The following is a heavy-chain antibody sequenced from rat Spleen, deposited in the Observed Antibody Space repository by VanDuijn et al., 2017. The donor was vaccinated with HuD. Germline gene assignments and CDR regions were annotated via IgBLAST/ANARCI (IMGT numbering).Heavy chain of an antibody. CDR3: GRPNQLGGYWYFDF. CDR1: GFSLSNYG. D-gene: IGHD3-4*01. Sequence: QVQLKESGPGLVKPSLTLSLTCTVSGFSLSNYGVIWVRQPPGKGLEWMGTLWAGGGTDLHWTVRSRLSISRDTSTSQVFLKMSSLQPEDTGTYYCGRPNQLGGYWYFDFWGPGIMVTVSS. J-gene: IGHJ1*01. V-gene: IGHV2-13*01. CDR2: LWAGGGT.